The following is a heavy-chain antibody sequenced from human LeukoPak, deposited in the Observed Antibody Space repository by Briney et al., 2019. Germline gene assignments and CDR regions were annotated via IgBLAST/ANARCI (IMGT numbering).Heavy chain of an antibody. D-gene: IGHD2-15*01. CDR3: AKTQGYYDA. CDR1: GFTFSNYA. J-gene: IGHJ5*02. V-gene: IGHV3-23*01. CDR2: IYGSDDKT. Sequence: GGSLRLSCVASGFTFSNYAMSWVRQAPAKGLELVSGIYGSDDKTVYGDAVKGRFTISRDNSKNTLYLQMNSLRADDTAVYYCAKTQGYYDAWGQGALVTVSS.